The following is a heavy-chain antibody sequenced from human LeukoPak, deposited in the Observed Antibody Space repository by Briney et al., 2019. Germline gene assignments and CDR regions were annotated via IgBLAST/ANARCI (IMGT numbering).Heavy chain of an antibody. J-gene: IGHJ4*02. D-gene: IGHD5-24*01. CDR1: GFIVSSKY. CDR3: ARSRDGYNFFFDY. CDR2: IYSAGST. V-gene: IGHV3-53*01. Sequence: GGSLRLSCAASGFIVSSKYMNWVRQAPGKGLEWVSVIYSAGSTYFADAVKGRFTISRDSPKNTLYLQMNSLRAEDTAVYYCARSRDGYNFFFDYWGQGILVTVSS.